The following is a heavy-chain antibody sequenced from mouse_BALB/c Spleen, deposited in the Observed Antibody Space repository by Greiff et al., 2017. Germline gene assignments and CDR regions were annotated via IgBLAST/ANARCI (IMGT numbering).Heavy chain of an antibody. V-gene: IGHV7-1*02. CDR1: GFTFSDFY. CDR3: ARGPAGGAMDY. CDR2: SRNKANDYTT. J-gene: IGHJ4*01. Sequence: EVHLVESGGGLVQPGGSLRLSCATSGFTFSDFYMEWVRQPPGKRLEWIAASRNKANDYTTEYSASVKGRFIVSRDTSQSILYLQMNALRAEDTAIYYCARGPAGGAMDYWGQGTSVTVSS.